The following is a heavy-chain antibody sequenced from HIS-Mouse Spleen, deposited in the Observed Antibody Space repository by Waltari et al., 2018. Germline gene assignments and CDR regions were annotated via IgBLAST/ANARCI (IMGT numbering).Heavy chain of an antibody. CDR2: INPNSGGT. Sequence: QVQLVQSGAEVKKPGASGKVSCKASGYTFPGHDMHWWRQAPGQGLEWMGWINPNSGGTNYAQKFQGRVTMTRDTSISTAYMELSRLRSDDTAVYYCAREIPYSSSWYDWYFDLWGRGTLVTVSS. CDR3: AREIPYSSSWYDWYFDL. J-gene: IGHJ2*01. CDR1: GYTFPGHD. V-gene: IGHV1-2*02. D-gene: IGHD6-13*01.